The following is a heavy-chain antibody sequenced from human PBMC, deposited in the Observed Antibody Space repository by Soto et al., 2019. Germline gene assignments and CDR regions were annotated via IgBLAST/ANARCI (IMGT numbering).Heavy chain of an antibody. CDR2: ISAYNGNT. J-gene: IGHJ4*02. CDR3: ARDPLGITLVRAVDRIFDY. V-gene: IGHV1-18*01. D-gene: IGHD3-10*01. CDR1: WYTFTSCG. Sequence: VSVEVCCEASWYTFTSCGMSWVRRAPGQGLEWMGWISAYNGNTNDAQKLQGRVTMTTDTSTSTAYMELRSLSSDDTAVYSCARDPLGITLVRAVDRIFDYWGQGTLVTVS.